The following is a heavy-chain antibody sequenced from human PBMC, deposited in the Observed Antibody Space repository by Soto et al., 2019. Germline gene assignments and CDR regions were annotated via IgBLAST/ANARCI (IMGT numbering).Heavy chain of an antibody. V-gene: IGHV2-5*02. D-gene: IGHD6-19*01. CDR2: IYWDGNE. Sequence: QITLKESGPTLVKPTQTLTLTCTFTGFSLSSSHVAVGWIRQPPGKAPECLAFIYWDGNEHYSPSLGSRLTLTKDTSKTQLFLTMADMDPEDTATYFCAHGSGWLFDYWGQGTRVTVSS. CDR3: AHGSGWLFDY. CDR1: GFSLSSSHVA. J-gene: IGHJ4*02.